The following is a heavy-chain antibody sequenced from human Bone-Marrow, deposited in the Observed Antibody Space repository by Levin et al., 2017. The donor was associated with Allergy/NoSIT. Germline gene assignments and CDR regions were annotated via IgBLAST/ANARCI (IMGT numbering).Heavy chain of an antibody. J-gene: IGHJ4*02. CDR1: GFTFSSYW. D-gene: IGHD5-18*01. Sequence: GGSLRLSCAASGFTFSSYWMSWVRQAPGKGLEWVSNIKDDGSDKYYVDSVKGRFTISRDNAKNSLYLQMNSLRAEDTAVYYCAREPRRFSYGHWGQGTLVTVSS. CDR2: IKDDGSDK. CDR3: AREPRRFSYGH. V-gene: IGHV3-7*01.